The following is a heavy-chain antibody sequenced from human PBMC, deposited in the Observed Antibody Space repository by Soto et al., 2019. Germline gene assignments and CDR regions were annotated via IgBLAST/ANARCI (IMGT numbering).Heavy chain of an antibody. J-gene: IGHJ6*02. CDR1: GGSFSGYY. CDR3: ARGRYDYVWGSYRYQYYYYYGMDV. V-gene: IGHV4-34*01. D-gene: IGHD3-16*02. Sequence: QVQLQQWGAGLLKPSETLSLTCAVYGGSFSGYYWSWIHQPPGKGLEWIGEINHSGSTNYNPSLKSRVTISVDTSKNQFSLKLSSVTAADTAVYYCARGRYDYVWGSYRYQYYYYYGMDVWGQGTTVTVSS. CDR2: INHSGST.